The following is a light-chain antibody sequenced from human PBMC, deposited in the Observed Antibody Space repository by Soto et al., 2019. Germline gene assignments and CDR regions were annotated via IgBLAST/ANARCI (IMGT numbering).Light chain of an antibody. V-gene: IGKV3-20*01. CDR2: GAS. J-gene: IGKJ1*01. CDR3: QQYGNSPQT. Sequence: ECVLTQSPGTLSLSPGERATLSCRASQTVRNNYLAWYQQKPGQAPRLLIYGASSRATGIPDRFSGSGSGTNFTLTISRLEPEDFAVYYCQQYGNSPQTFGQGTKVDIK. CDR1: QTVRNNY.